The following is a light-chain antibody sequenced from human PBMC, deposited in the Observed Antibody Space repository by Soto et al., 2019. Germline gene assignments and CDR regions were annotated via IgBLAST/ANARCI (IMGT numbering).Light chain of an antibody. Sequence: EIVLTQSPGTLSLSPGERATLSCRASQSVGSNYLAWYQQKPGQAPRLLIYGASSRATGIPDRFSGGGSGTDFTLTISRLEPEDFAVYYCQQYNYSPWTYGQGTKVEIK. V-gene: IGKV3-20*01. J-gene: IGKJ1*01. CDR1: QSVGSNY. CDR3: QQYNYSPWT. CDR2: GAS.